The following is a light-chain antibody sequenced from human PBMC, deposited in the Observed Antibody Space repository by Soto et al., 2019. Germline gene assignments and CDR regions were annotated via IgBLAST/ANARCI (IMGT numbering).Light chain of an antibody. J-gene: IGKJ1*01. CDR1: QSVSSR. CDR2: GAS. Sequence: IVLTQSPATLSLSPGERATLSCRASQSVSSRLAWYQQKPGQAPRLLIFGASSRANGIPARFSGSGSGTEFTLTISNLQTEDFAVYYCQQYNKWPRTFGQGTKVDIK. CDR3: QQYNKWPRT. V-gene: IGKV3-15*01.